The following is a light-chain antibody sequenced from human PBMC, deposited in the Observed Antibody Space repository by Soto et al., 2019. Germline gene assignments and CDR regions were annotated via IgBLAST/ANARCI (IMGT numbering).Light chain of an antibody. Sequence: EIVLTQSPATLSLSPGQRATLSCRASQSIGLSLAWYQHKPGQAPRLLIYDASTRASGIPARFSGSGSGTDFTLTISSLVAEDFAVYYCQQRTNWPPWTFGQGTKVEIK. CDR3: QQRTNWPPWT. J-gene: IGKJ1*01. CDR1: QSIGLS. CDR2: DAS. V-gene: IGKV3-11*01.